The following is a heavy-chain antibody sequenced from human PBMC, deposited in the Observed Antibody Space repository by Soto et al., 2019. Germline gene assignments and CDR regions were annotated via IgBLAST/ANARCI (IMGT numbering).Heavy chain of an antibody. J-gene: IGHJ5*02. CDR3: AKGGYYGSGLFDP. CDR1: GFTFSRYA. V-gene: IGHV3-23*01. Sequence: EVPLLESGGGLVQPGGSLRLSCAASGFTFSRYAMSWVRQAPGKGLEWVSAISGSGDSTYYADSVKGRFTISRDNSKNTLYLQMNSLRAEDAGEYYSAKGGYYGSGLFDPWGQGTLVTVSS. D-gene: IGHD3-10*01. CDR2: ISGSGDST.